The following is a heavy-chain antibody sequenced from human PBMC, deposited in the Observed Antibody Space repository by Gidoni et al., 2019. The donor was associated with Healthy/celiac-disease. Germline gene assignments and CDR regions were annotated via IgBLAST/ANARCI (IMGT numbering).Heavy chain of an antibody. V-gene: IGHV4-61*02. D-gene: IGHD5-12*01. Sequence: QVQLQESGPGLVKPSQTLSLTCTVSGGSISSGSYYWSWIRQPAGKGLEWIGRIYTSGSTNYNPSLKSRVTISVDTSKNQFSLKLSSVTAADTAVYYCARERLGSRWLQWYFDYWGQGTLVTVSS. CDR1: GGSISSGSYY. J-gene: IGHJ4*02. CDR3: ARERLGSRWLQWYFDY. CDR2: IYTSGST.